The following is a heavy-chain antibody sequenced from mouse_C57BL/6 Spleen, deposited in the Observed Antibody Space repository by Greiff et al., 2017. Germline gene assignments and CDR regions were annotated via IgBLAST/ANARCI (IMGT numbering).Heavy chain of an antibody. J-gene: IGHJ4*01. D-gene: IGHD1-1*01. CDR2: IYPSDSET. CDR3: ARGYYYGSSYYAMDY. Sequence: QVQLQQPGAELVRPGSSVKLSCKASGYTFPSYWMDWVKQRPGQGLEWIGKIYPSDSETHYNQKFKDKATLTVDKSSSTAYMQLSSLTSEDSAVYYCARGYYYGSSYYAMDYWGQGTSVTVSS. V-gene: IGHV1-61*01. CDR1: GYTFPSYW.